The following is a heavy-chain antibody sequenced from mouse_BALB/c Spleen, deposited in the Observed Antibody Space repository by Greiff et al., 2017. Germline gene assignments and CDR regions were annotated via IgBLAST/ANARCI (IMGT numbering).Heavy chain of an antibody. Sequence: DVKLQESGPGLVKPSQSLSLTCTVTGYSITSDYAWNWIRQFPGNKLEWMGYISYSGSTSYNPSLKSRISITRDTSKNQFFLQLNSVTTEDTATYYRANYYGSTLAYWGQGTLVTVSA. J-gene: IGHJ3*01. CDR3: ANYYGSTLAY. D-gene: IGHD1-1*01. V-gene: IGHV3-2*02. CDR1: GYSITSDYA. CDR2: ISYSGST.